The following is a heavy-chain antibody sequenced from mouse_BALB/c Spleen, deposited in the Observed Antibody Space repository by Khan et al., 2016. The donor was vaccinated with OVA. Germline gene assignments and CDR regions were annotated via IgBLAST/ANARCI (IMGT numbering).Heavy chain of an antibody. J-gene: IGHJ3*01. CDR2: IDPFSGAT. V-gene: IGHV1-31*01. CDR1: GYSFTSYY. Sequence: VQLQQSGPELMKPGASVKISCKASGYSFTSYYIHWMIESHGTSLEWIGYIDPFSGATTYNQKFKGKATLTVAKSSNTAYIHLRNLTSEDSAVDYCTRHGYVAWFTYWGQGTLVTVSA. D-gene: IGHD2-2*01. CDR3: TRHGYVAWFTY.